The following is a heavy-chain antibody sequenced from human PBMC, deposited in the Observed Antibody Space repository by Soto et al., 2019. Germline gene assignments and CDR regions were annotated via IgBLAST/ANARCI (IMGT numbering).Heavy chain of an antibody. Sequence: GSLRLSCAASGFTFSSYEMNWARQAPGKGLEWISYISSTGGTMHYADSVKGRFTISRDNAKNSLYLQMNTLRAEDTAVYYCTRGVAGRHYFDYWGQGSLVTVSS. CDR1: GFTFSSYE. V-gene: IGHV3-48*03. CDR2: ISSTGGTM. J-gene: IGHJ4*02. D-gene: IGHD6-19*01. CDR3: TRGVAGRHYFDY.